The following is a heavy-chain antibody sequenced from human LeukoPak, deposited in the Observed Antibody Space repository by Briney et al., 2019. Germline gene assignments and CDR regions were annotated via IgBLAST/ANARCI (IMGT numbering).Heavy chain of an antibody. Sequence: ASVTVSCTTSGGTFSIYAISWVRQAPGQGLEWMGGIIPIFGTTNYAQKFQGRVTLNADESTSTAYMELSSLRSEDTAVYYCARAAYDLLTAYYLKYFDLWGRGTLVTVDS. CDR3: ARAAYDLLTAYYLKYFDL. CDR2: IIPIFGTT. D-gene: IGHD3-9*01. J-gene: IGHJ2*01. V-gene: IGHV1-69*13. CDR1: GGTFSIYA.